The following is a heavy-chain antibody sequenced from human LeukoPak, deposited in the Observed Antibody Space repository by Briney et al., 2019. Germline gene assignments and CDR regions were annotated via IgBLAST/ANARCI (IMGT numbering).Heavy chain of an antibody. Sequence: GGSLRLSCAASGFDFSSYGMTWVRQAPGKGLEWVSIISGSGRDTYYADSVKGRFTISRDKSKNTLYLQMNSLRAEDTAEYYCAKDRIAAAIDAFDIWGQGTMVTVSS. V-gene: IGHV3-23*01. CDR1: GFDFSSYG. CDR2: ISGSGRDT. D-gene: IGHD6-13*01. CDR3: AKDRIAAAIDAFDI. J-gene: IGHJ3*02.